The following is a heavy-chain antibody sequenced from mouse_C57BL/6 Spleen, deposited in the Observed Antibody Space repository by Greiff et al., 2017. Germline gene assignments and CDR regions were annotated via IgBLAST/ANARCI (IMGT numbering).Heavy chain of an antibody. Sequence: VQLKESGPELVKPGASVKIPCKASGYTFTDYNMDWVKQSHGKSLEWIGDINPNNGGTIYNQKFKGKATLTVDKSSSTAYMELRSLTSEDTAVYYCARREYGNYWYFDVWGTGTTVTVSS. CDR3: ARREYGNYWYFDV. D-gene: IGHD2-10*02. CDR1: GYTFTDYN. V-gene: IGHV1-18*01. CDR2: INPNNGGT. J-gene: IGHJ1*03.